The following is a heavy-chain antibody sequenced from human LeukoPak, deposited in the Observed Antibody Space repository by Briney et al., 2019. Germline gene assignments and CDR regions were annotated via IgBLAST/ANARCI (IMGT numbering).Heavy chain of an antibody. J-gene: IGHJ4*02. V-gene: IGHV1-69*05. CDR3: ARETVSSSGPRSLLDY. CDR2: IIPIFGTA. Sequence: SVKVSCKASGGTFSSYAISWVRQAPGQGLEWMGGIIPIFGTANYAQKFQGRVTITTDESTSTAYMELSSLRSEDTAVYYCARETVSSSGPRSLLDYWGQGTLVTVSS. D-gene: IGHD6-6*01. CDR1: GGTFSSYA.